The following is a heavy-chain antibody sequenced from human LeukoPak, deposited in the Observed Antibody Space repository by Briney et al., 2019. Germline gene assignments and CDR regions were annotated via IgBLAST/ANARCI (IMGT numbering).Heavy chain of an antibody. CDR2: VYYDGNN. D-gene: IGHD5-24*01. CDR3: ARVKDDNNYDRAFDI. Sequence: PSAALSPPFTVSGGSIKNYYWDWVRQPPGKGLGGIGYVYYDGNNDYNPSLKSRVTTSIDTSKKQFSLKLTSVTAADTPVYYCARVKDDNNYDRAFDIWGQGTMVTVSS. V-gene: IGHV4-59*01. J-gene: IGHJ3*02. CDR1: GGSIKNYY.